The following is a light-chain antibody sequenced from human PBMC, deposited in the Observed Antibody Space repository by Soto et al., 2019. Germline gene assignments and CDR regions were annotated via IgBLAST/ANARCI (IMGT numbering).Light chain of an antibody. CDR2: GAS. Sequence: EIVLTQSPGTLSLSPGERATLSCRAGQTLSSTFLAWYQQKPAQAPRLLIYGASSRATGVPDRFSGSGSGTDFTLPISRVEPEDFAVYYCQQFGTSPTFGGGTRVEIK. CDR3: QQFGTSPT. V-gene: IGKV3-20*01. J-gene: IGKJ4*01. CDR1: QTLSSTF.